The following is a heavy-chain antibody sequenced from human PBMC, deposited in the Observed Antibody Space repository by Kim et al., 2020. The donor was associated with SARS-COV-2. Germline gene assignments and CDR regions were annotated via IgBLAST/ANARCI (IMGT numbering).Heavy chain of an antibody. D-gene: IGHD3-16*02. CDR3: ARDDYVWGSYRYGGLNWFDP. Sequence: GGSLRLSCAASGFTFSDYYMSWIRQAPGKGLEWVSYISSSGSTIYYADSVKGRFTISRDNAKNSLYLQMNSLRAEDTAVYYCARDDYVWGSYRYGGLNWFDPWGQGNLVTVSS. V-gene: IGHV3-11*04. CDR2: ISSSGSTI. CDR1: GFTFSDYY. J-gene: IGHJ5*02.